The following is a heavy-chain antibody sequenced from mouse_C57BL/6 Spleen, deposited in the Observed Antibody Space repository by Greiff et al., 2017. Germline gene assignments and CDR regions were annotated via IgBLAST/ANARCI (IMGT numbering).Heavy chain of an antibody. J-gene: IGHJ2*01. D-gene: IGHD3-2*02. Sequence: QVTLKVSGPGILQSSQTLSLTCSFSGFSLSTSGMGVSWIRQPSGQGLEWLANIYWDDDKRYNPAMKRRLTISKDTYRNQVCLNITSVDTADTATCNCSRRTAHEGYFDYWGQGTTLTVSS. V-gene: IGHV8-12*01. CDR2: IYWDDDK. CDR3: SRRTAHEGYFDY. CDR1: GFSLSTSGMG.